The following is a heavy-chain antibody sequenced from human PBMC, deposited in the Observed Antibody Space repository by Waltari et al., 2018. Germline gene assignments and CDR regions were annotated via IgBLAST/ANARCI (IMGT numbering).Heavy chain of an antibody. CDR3: ARENSSGWYYI. CDR2: INSDGSST. J-gene: IGHJ3*02. Sequence: EVQLVESGGGLVQPGGSVRLSWAASGCSFSSYGMHGVRQAPGKGLVWVSRINSDGSSTSYADSVKGRFTISRDNAKNTLYLQMNSLRAEDTAVYYCARENSSGWYYIWGQGTMVTVSS. CDR1: GCSFSSYG. D-gene: IGHD6-19*01. V-gene: IGHV3-74*01.